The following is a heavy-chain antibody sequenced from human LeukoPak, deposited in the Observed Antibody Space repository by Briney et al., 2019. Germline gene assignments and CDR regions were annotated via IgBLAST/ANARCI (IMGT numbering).Heavy chain of an antibody. D-gene: IGHD6-6*01. CDR2: ISDDGRST. V-gene: IGHV3-23*01. J-gene: IGHJ4*02. CDR3: AKRVPYSSSSVYFDY. CDR1: GFTFSSFG. Sequence: QAGGSLRLSCAASGFTFSSFGMSWVRQAPGKGLEWVSAISDDGRSTYYADSVKGRFTISGDNSKNTLYLQMNSLRFEDTALYFCAKRVPYSSSSVYFDYWGQGTLVTVSS.